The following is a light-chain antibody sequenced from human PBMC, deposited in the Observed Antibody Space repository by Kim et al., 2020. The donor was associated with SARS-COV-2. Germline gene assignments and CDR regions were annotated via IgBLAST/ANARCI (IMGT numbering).Light chain of an antibody. CDR1: SSSIGNNY. CDR2: DNN. J-gene: IGLJ2*01. Sequence: ELTQPPSVSAAPGQKVTISCSVSSSSIGNNYVSWYRQLPGTAPRLVIYDNNKRPSGIPDRFSGSKSGTSATLGITGLQTGDEADYYCGTWDSSLSVVVFGGGTQLTVL. V-gene: IGLV1-51*01. CDR3: GTWDSSLSVVV.